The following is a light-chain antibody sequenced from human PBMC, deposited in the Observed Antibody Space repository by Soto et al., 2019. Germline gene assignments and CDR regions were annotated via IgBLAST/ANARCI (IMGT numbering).Light chain of an antibody. CDR3: QQYNNWPWT. Sequence: EIMMTESPATVCISRRERSTLTLVSSQTVSYNFAWYQQKPGQAPRLLIYGASTRATGFPARFSGSGSGTDFTLTISSLQSEDFAVYYCQQYNNWPWTVGQGTKVDIK. V-gene: IGKV3-15*01. CDR2: GAS. J-gene: IGKJ1*01. CDR1: QTVSYN.